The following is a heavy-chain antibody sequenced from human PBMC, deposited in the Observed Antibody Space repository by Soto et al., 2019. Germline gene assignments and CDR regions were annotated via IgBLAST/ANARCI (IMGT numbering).Heavy chain of an antibody. CDR3: ATAAAGYYYGMDV. CDR1: GGSISSYY. D-gene: IGHD6-13*01. CDR2: IYYSGST. Sequence: SETLSLTCTVSGGSISSYYWSWIRQPPGKGLEWIGYIYYSGSTNHDPSLKSRVTISVDTSKNQFSLKLSSVTAADTAVYYCATAAAGYYYGMDVWGQGTTVTVSS. J-gene: IGHJ6*02. V-gene: IGHV4-59*01.